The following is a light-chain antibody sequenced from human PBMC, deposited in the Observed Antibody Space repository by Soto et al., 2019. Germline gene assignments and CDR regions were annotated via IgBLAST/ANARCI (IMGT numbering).Light chain of an antibody. J-gene: IGKJ1*01. CDR3: QQHNSYWT. Sequence: IQMTQSPSTLSASVGDRVTITCRASQSISSWLAWYQQKPGKAPKLLIYDASSLESGVPSRFSGSGSGTEFTLTISSLQPDDFATYYCQQHNSYWTFGQGTKVDIK. V-gene: IGKV1-5*01. CDR2: DAS. CDR1: QSISSW.